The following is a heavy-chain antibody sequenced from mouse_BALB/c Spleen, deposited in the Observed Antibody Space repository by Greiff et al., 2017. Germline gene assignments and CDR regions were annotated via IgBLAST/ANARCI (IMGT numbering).Heavy chain of an antibody. Sequence: EVQLQESGPELMKPGASVKISCKASGYSFTSYYMHWVKQSHGKSLEWIGYIDPFNGGTSYNQKFKGKATLTVDKSSSTAYMHLSSLTSEDSAVYYCARQDYYGSSYLDYWGQGTTLTVSS. D-gene: IGHD1-1*01. CDR3: ARQDYYGSSYLDY. CDR2: IDPFNGGT. V-gene: IGHV1S135*01. J-gene: IGHJ2*01. CDR1: GYSFTSYY.